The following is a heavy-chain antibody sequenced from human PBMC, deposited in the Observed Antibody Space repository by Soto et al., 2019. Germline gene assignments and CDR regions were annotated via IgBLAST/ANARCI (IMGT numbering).Heavy chain of an antibody. CDR1: GGSISSSSYY. CDR2: IYYSGST. V-gene: IGHV4-39*01. J-gene: IGHJ5*02. Sequence: SETLSLTCTVSGGSISSSSYYWGWIRQPPGKGLEWIGSIYYSGSTYYNPSLKSRVTISVDTSKNQFSLKLSSVTAADTAVYYCARPQSDMTTVTPDVGFNWFDPWGQGTLVTVSS. D-gene: IGHD4-17*01. CDR3: ARPQSDMTTVTPDVGFNWFDP.